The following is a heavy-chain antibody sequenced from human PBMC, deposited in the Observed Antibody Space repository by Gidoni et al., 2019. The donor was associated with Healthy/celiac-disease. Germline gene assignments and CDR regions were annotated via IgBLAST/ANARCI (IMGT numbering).Heavy chain of an antibody. CDR2: ISGSGGST. J-gene: IGHJ4*02. CDR3: AKLPTYYYDSSGYRPNYFDY. Sequence: EVQLLESGGGLAQPGGSLRLSCAASGFTFSSYAMSWVRQAPGKGLEWVSAISGSGGSTYYADAVKGRFTISRDNSKNTLYLQMNSLRAEDTAVYYCAKLPTYYYDSSGYRPNYFDYWGQGTLVTVSS. D-gene: IGHD3-22*01. V-gene: IGHV3-23*01. CDR1: GFTFSSYA.